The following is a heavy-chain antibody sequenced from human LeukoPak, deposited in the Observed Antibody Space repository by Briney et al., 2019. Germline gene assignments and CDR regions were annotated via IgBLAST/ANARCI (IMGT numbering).Heavy chain of an antibody. CDR3: VRDGNYYDSSGTLSDY. Sequence: ASVKVSCKASGYTFTSYDINWVRQAPGQGLEWMGWISAYNGNAVYVPKFQGRVTMTTDTSTSTAYMELGSLTSDDTAVYYCVRDGNYYDSSGTLSDYWGQGTLVTVSS. CDR1: GYTFTSYD. CDR2: ISAYNGNA. D-gene: IGHD3-22*01. V-gene: IGHV1-18*01. J-gene: IGHJ4*02.